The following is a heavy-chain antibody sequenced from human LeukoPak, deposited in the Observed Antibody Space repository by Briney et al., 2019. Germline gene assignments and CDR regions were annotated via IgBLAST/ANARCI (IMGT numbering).Heavy chain of an antibody. V-gene: IGHV4-59*01. D-gene: IGHD2-15*01. J-gene: IGHJ3*02. Sequence: SETLSLTCTVSGDSIRSYYWNWIRQPPGEGLEWIGYIYYSGSTNYNPSLKSRVTISVDTSKNQFSLKLTSVTAADTAVYYCARELHAIGYCSGGSCYQYDAFDIWGQGTMVTVSS. CDR3: ARELHAIGYCSGGSCYQYDAFDI. CDR2: IYYSGST. CDR1: GDSIRSYY.